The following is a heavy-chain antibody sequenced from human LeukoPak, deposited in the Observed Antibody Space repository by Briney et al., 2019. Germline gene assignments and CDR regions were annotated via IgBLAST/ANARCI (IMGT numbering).Heavy chain of an antibody. CDR2: ISGSGGST. J-gene: IGHJ4*02. V-gene: IGHV3-23*01. CDR1: GFTFSSYA. Sequence: GGSLRLSCAASGFTFSSYAMSWVRQAPGKGLEWVSAISGSGGSTYYADSVKGRFTISRDNSKNTLYLQMNSLRAEDTAVYYCASTGGGLRYSYGFGFNYWGQGTLVTVSS. D-gene: IGHD5-18*01. CDR3: ASTGGGLRYSYGFGFNY.